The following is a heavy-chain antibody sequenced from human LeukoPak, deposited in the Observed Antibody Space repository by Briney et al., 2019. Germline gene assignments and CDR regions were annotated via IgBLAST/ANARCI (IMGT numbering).Heavy chain of an antibody. V-gene: IGHV3-23*01. CDR1: GFTFSSYA. D-gene: IGHD3-10*01. Sequence: GGSLRLSCAASGFTFSSYAMSWVRQAPGKGLEWVSAINGSGGSTYYADSVKGRFTISRDNSKNTLYLQMNSSRAEDTAVYYCAKDLRDTMVRGVIITSYYYYYYGMDAWGQGTTVTVSS. CDR2: INGSGGST. J-gene: IGHJ6*02. CDR3: AKDLRDTMVRGVIITSYYYYYYGMDA.